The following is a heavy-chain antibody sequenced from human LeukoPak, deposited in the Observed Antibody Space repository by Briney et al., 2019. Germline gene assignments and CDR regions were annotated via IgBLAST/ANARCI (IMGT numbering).Heavy chain of an antibody. CDR1: GFTFSSSG. Sequence: PGGSLRRSCAASGFTFSSSGMQWVRQAPGKGLEWVALIWYDGSKKYYADSVKGRFTISRDDSKNTLWLQMNSLRAEDTAVYYCARDKGNYDSGTSHFDYWGQGTLVTVSS. CDR2: IWYDGSKK. J-gene: IGHJ4*02. CDR3: ARDKGNYDSGTSHFDY. V-gene: IGHV3-33*08. D-gene: IGHD3-10*01.